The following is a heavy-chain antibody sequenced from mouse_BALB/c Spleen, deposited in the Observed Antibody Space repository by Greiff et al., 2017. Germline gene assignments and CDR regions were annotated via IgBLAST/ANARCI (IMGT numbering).Heavy chain of an antibody. CDR1: GYTFTSYW. D-gene: IGHD2-1*01. CDR3: TRSYGNYAWFAY. V-gene: IGHV1-5*01. CDR2: IYPGNSDT. Sequence: VQLQQSGTVLARPGASVKMSCKASGYTFTSYWMHWVKQRPGQGLEWIGAIYPGNSDTSYNQKFKGKAKLTAVTSTSTAYMELSSLTNEDSAVYYCTRSYGNYAWFAYRGQGTTLTLSS. J-gene: IGHJ2*01.